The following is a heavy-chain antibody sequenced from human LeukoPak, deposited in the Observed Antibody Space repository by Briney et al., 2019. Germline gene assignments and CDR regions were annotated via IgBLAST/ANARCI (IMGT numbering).Heavy chain of an antibody. CDR2: ISSSSSYI. V-gene: IGHV3-21*01. D-gene: IGHD5-18*01. CDR3: ARFSIQLRDAFDI. Sequence: GGSLRLSCAASGFTFSSYSMTWVRQAPGKGLEWVSSISSSSSYIYYADSVKGRFTISRDNAKNSLYLQMNSLRAEDTAVYYCARFSIQLRDAFDIWGQGTMVTVSS. J-gene: IGHJ3*02. CDR1: GFTFSSYS.